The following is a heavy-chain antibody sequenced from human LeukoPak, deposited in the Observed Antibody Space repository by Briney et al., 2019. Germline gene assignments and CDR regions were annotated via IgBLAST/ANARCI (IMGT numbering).Heavy chain of an antibody. CDR3: ARHLLLRDYYYMDV. V-gene: IGHV4-30-4*08. CDR2: IYYSGST. CDR1: GGSISSGDYY. J-gene: IGHJ6*03. Sequence: PSETLSLTCTVSGGSISSGDYYWSWIRQPPGKGLEWIGYIYYSGSTYYNPSLKSRVTISVDTSRNQFSLKLSSVTAADTAVYYCARHLLLRDYYYMDVWGKGTTVTVSS. D-gene: IGHD3-22*01.